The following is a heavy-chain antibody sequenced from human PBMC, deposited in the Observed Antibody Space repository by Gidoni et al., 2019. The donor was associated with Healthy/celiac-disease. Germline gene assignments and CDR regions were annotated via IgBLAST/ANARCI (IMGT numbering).Heavy chain of an antibody. CDR3: ARILGGGDYVDYYYGMDV. Sequence: GLEWVANIKQDGSEKYYVDSVKGRFTISRDNAKNSLYLQMNSLRAEDTAVYYCARILGGGDYVDYYYGMDVWGQGTTVTVSS. D-gene: IGHD4-17*01. CDR2: IKQDGSEK. V-gene: IGHV3-7*03. J-gene: IGHJ6*02.